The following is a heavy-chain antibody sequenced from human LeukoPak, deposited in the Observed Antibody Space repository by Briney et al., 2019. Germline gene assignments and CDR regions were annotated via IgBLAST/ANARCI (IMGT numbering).Heavy chain of an antibody. CDR2: ISSSSSYI. CDR3: AKDRPLKPIFGVIIEAFDI. Sequence: PGGSLRLSCAASGFTFSSYSMTWVRQAPGKGLEWVSSISSSSSYIYYADSVKGRFTISRDNAKNSLYLQMNSLRAEDTAVYYCAKDRPLKPIFGVIIEAFDIWGQGTMVTVSS. J-gene: IGHJ3*02. V-gene: IGHV3-21*01. D-gene: IGHD3-3*02. CDR1: GFTFSSYS.